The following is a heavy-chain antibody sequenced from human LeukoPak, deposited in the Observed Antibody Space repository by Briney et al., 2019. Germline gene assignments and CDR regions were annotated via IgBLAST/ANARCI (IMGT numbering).Heavy chain of an antibody. D-gene: IGHD6-13*01. CDR2: IYPHDSET. CDR1: GYNFISNW. J-gene: IGHJ5*02. V-gene: IGHV5-51*01. CDR3: ARQHSSSWYGNWFDP. Sequence: GESLKISCQGSGYNFISNWIGWVRQTPGKGLEFLGIIYPHDSETIYSPSFQGQVTVSADKSTSTAYLQWNTLKASDTAMYYCARQHSSSWYGNWFDPWGQGTLVTVSS.